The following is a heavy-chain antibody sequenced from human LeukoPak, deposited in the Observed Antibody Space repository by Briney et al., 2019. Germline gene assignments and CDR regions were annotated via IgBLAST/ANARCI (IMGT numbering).Heavy chain of an antibody. Sequence: GRSLRPSCAASGFTFSSYGMHWVRQAPGKGLEWVAVISYDGSNKYYADSVKGRFTISRDNSKNTLYLQMNSLRAEDTAVYYCAILDTAMGDHDAFDIWGQGTMVTVSS. CDR2: ISYDGSNK. D-gene: IGHD5-18*01. J-gene: IGHJ3*02. CDR1: GFTFSSYG. V-gene: IGHV3-30*03. CDR3: AILDTAMGDHDAFDI.